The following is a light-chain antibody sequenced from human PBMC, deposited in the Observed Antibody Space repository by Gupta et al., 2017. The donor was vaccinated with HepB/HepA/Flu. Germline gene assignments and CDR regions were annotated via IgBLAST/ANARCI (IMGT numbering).Light chain of an antibody. CDR3: QQSTN. CDR1: QNVGTS. V-gene: IGKV3-11*01. J-gene: IGKJ5*01. CDR2: DAS. Sequence: EIVLTQSPATLSLSPGERATLSCRASQNVGTSLAWYQQKPGQAPRLLIYDASNRATAIPARFSGSGSGTDFTLTFSSLEPEDFAGYYCQQSTNFGQGTRLEIK.